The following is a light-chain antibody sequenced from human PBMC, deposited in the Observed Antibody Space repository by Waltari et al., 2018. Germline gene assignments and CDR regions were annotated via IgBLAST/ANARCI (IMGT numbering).Light chain of an antibody. V-gene: IGLV1-44*01. CDR3: ATWDARLTAVV. CDR2: SND. CDR1: NSNVGSST. Sequence: QSVVTQSPSVSGAPGQRVTISCSGSNSNVGSSTVNWYQKVPGAAPRLLIYSNDQGPAGVPDRFSASKSGTSASLAISGLQSEDEADYYCATWDARLTAVVFGGGTKVTVL. J-gene: IGLJ2*01.